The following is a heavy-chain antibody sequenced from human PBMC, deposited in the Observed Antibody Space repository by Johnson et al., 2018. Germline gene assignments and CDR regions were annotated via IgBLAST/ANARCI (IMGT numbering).Heavy chain of an antibody. CDR1: GFTFSSFW. CDR3: ARARVDTANSYYGRDV. Sequence: VQLVESGGGLVQPGGSLRLSCAASGFTFSSFWMSWVRQAPGKGLEWVANIKQDGSEKYYVDSVKGRFTTSRATAKKTLFLQRNSLRAEDTAVYYCARARVDTANSYYGRDVWGQATPVTVSS. V-gene: IGHV3-7*01. D-gene: IGHD5-18*01. CDR2: IKQDGSEK. J-gene: IGHJ6*02.